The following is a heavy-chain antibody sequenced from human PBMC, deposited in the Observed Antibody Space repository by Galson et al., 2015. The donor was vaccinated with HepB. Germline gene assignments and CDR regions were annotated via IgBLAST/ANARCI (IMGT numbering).Heavy chain of an antibody. CDR2: IYYRGNT. D-gene: IGHD1-1*01. CDR1: GGSITNTNYY. Sequence: SETLSLTCTVSGGSITNTNYYWGWIRQPPGKGPEWIGSIYYRGNTYYNPSLESRVTISVDTSKNQSSLKLSSVTAADTAVYFCARDRQRGAQDYWGQGTLVTVSS. J-gene: IGHJ4*02. CDR3: ARDRQRGAQDY. V-gene: IGHV4-39*07.